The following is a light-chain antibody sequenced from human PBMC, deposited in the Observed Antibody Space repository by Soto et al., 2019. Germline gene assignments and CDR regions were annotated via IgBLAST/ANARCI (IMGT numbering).Light chain of an antibody. Sequence: DIQMTQSPSSLSASVGDRVTITCRASQTISTYLNWYQQKPGKAPKLLIYAASSLQSGVPSSFSGSGSGTDFTLTISSLQPEDFATYYCQQSYSIPFTFGPGTKVDIK. V-gene: IGKV1-39*01. J-gene: IGKJ3*01. CDR1: QTISTY. CDR3: QQSYSIPFT. CDR2: AAS.